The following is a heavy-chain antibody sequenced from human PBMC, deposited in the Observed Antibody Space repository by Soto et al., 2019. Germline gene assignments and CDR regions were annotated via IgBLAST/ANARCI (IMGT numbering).Heavy chain of an antibody. Sequence: SETLSLTCTVSGGSISSYYWSWIRQPPGKGLEWIGYIYYSGSTNYNPSLKSRVTISVDTSKNQFSLKLSSVTAADTAVYYCAIDGYFGGGSCYEGKGCFNPWARGTVVTVSS. CDR2: IYYSGST. CDR3: AIDGYFGGGSCYEGKGCFNP. D-gene: IGHD2-15*01. V-gene: IGHV4-59*01. CDR1: GGSISSYY. J-gene: IGHJ5*02.